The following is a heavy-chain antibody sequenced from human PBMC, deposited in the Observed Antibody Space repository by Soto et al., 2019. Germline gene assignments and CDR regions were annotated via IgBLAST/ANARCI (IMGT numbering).Heavy chain of an antibody. J-gene: IGHJ4*02. Sequence: ASVKVSCKVSGYTLTELSMHWVRQAPGKGLEWMGGFDPEDGETIYAQKFQGRVTMTEDTSTDTAYMELSSLRSEDTAVYYCALRKGYPRHYYFDYWGQGTLVTVSS. V-gene: IGHV1-24*01. CDR3: ALRKGYPRHYYFDY. D-gene: IGHD1-1*01. CDR2: FDPEDGET. CDR1: GYTLTELS.